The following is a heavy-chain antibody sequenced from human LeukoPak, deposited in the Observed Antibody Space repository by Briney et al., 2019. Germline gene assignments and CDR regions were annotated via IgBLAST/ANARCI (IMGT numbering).Heavy chain of an antibody. CDR3: ARGRRYCSSTSCYRNYYYYYMDV. CDR2: IYYSGST. CDR1: GGSISSGDYY. V-gene: IGHV4-30-4*01. J-gene: IGHJ6*03. Sequence: SETLSLTCTVSGGSISSGDYYWSWIRQPPGKGLEWIGYIYYSGSTNYNPSLKSRVTISVDTSKNQFSLKLSSVTAADTAVYYCARGRRYCSSTSCYRNYYYYYMDVWGKGTTVTVSS. D-gene: IGHD2-2*01.